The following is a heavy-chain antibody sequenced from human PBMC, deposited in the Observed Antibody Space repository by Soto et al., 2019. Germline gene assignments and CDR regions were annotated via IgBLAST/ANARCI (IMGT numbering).Heavy chain of an antibody. D-gene: IGHD2-21*02. Sequence: ASVKVSCKASGYTFTSYGISWVRQAPGQGLEWMGWISAYNGNTNYAQKLQGRVTMTTDTSTSTAYMELSSLRSEDTAVYYCATDTAYCGGDCYRQFDYWGQGTLVTASS. CDR1: GYTFTSYG. CDR2: ISAYNGNT. CDR3: ATDTAYCGGDCYRQFDY. V-gene: IGHV1-18*01. J-gene: IGHJ4*02.